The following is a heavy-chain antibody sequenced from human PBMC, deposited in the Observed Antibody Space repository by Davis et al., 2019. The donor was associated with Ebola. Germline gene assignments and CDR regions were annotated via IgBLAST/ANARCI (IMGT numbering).Heavy chain of an antibody. D-gene: IGHD2-15*01. Sequence: GESLKISCLASGFTFGNYNMNWVRQTPGKGLEWVSYISTSGSTIYYADSVKGRFTISRDNSKNTLYLQMNSLRAEDTAVYYCAREAAATGLLVGDPDFDYWGQGTLVTVSS. J-gene: IGHJ4*02. CDR3: AREAAATGLLVGDPDFDY. V-gene: IGHV3-48*01. CDR2: ISTSGSTI. CDR1: GFTFGNYN.